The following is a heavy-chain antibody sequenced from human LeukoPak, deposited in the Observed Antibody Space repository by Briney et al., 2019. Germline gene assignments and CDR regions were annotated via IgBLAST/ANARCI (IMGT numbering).Heavy chain of an antibody. CDR3: ARDLYCSSTSCYTRFYYYGMDV. CDR2: INPNSGGT. J-gene: IGHJ6*02. D-gene: IGHD2-2*02. Sequence: GASVKVSCKASGGTFSSYAISWVRQAPGQGLEWMGWINPNSGGTNYAQKFQGRVTMTRDTSISTAYMELSRLRSDDTAVYYCARDLYCSSTSCYTRFYYYGMDVWGQGTTVTVSS. V-gene: IGHV1-2*02. CDR1: GGTFSSYA.